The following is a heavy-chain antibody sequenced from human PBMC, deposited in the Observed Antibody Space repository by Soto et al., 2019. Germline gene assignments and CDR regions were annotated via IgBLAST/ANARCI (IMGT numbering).Heavy chain of an antibody. V-gene: IGHV5-51*01. CDR1: GYKFTSYW. CDR2: IYPGDSDT. D-gene: IGHD6-13*01. Sequence: GESLKISCKTSGYKFTSYWIGWVRQMPGKGLEWMGVIYPGDSDTRYSPSFQGQVSFSVDRSTSTAYLQWRSLKPSDTAIYYCARRVRQQLVNWFDTWGQGTLVTVSS. J-gene: IGHJ5*02. CDR3: ARRVRQQLVNWFDT.